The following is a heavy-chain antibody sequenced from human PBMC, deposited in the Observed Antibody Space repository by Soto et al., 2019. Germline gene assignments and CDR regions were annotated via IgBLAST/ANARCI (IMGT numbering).Heavy chain of an antibody. V-gene: IGHV1-3*01. CDR1: GYRFTNYA. D-gene: IGHD3-16*01. Sequence: ASVKVSCKASGYRFTNYALHWVRQAPGQRLEWVGWINPANGNTKYSEKFQGRATITRDTSANTAFMDLSSLRSEDRAAYYCARAYDVDPGDVYDIWGQRTMVTVSS. CDR3: ARAYDVDPGDVYDI. CDR2: INPANGNT. J-gene: IGHJ3*02.